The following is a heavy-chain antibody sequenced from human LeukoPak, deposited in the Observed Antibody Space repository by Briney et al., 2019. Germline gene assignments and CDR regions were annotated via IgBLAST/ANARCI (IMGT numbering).Heavy chain of an antibody. CDR3: ARGGRDYYDSSGYYDY. D-gene: IGHD3-22*01. Sequence: PGGSLRLSCAASGFTFSSYWMSWVRQAPGKGLEWVANIKQDGSEKYYVDSVKGRFTISRDNAKNSLYLQMNSLRAEDTAVYYCARGGRDYYDSSGYYDYWGQGTLVTVSS. V-gene: IGHV3-7*01. CDR1: GFTFSSYW. CDR2: IKQDGSEK. J-gene: IGHJ4*02.